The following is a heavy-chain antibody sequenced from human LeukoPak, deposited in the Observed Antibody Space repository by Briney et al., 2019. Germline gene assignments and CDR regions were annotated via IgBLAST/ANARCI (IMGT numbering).Heavy chain of an antibody. CDR3: AELGITMIGGV. J-gene: IGHJ6*04. CDR2: MIGSGSST. D-gene: IGHD3-10*02. CDR1: GFPFSNHA. Sequence: GGSLRLSCAASGFPFSNHAMSWVRQAPGKGLEWVSAMIGSGSSTYYADSVKGRFTISRDNARNTLYLQMNSLRAEDTAVYYCAELGITMIGGVWGKGTTVTISS. V-gene: IGHV3-23*01.